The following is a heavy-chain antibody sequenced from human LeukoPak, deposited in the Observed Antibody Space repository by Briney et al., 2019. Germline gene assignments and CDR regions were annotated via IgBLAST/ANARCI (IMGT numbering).Heavy chain of an antibody. V-gene: IGHV1-2*04. CDR1: GYTFTGYY. J-gene: IGHJ4*02. CDR2: INPNSGGT. D-gene: IGHD1-26*01. Sequence: ASVKVSCKASGYTFTGYYMHWVRQAPGQGLEWMGWINPNSGGTNYAQKFQGWVTMTRDTSISTAYMELRSLRSDDTAVYYCARGEVGAAQNDYWGQGTLVTVSS. CDR3: ARGEVGAAQNDY.